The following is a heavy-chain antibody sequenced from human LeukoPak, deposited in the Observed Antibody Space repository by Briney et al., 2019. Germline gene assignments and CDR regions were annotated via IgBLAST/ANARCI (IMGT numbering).Heavy chain of an antibody. D-gene: IGHD3-3*01. CDR2: ISGGGGST. CDR1: GLTFSSYG. CDR3: AKDHATGWTLDFDFDD. V-gene: IGHV3-23*01. J-gene: IGHJ4*02. Sequence: GGSLRLSCAASGLTFSSYGFSWVRQVSGMGLEWVSAISGGGGSTYYSDSLRGRFTISGDNSRNTLYLQINNLTVEDTAIYYCAKDHATGWTLDFDFDDWGPGTLVTVSS.